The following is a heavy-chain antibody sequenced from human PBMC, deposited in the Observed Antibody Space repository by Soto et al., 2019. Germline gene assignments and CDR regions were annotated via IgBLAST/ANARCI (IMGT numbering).Heavy chain of an antibody. J-gene: IGHJ5*02. CDR2: IYYSGST. V-gene: IGHV4-59*12. Sequence: PSETLSLTCTVSGGSISSYYWSWIRQPPGKGLEWIGYIYYSGSTNYNPSLKSRVTISVDTSKNQFSLKLSSVTAADTAVYYCARDHITMVRGGIRFDPWGQGTLVTVSS. CDR1: GGSISSYY. CDR3: ARDHITMVRGGIRFDP. D-gene: IGHD3-10*01.